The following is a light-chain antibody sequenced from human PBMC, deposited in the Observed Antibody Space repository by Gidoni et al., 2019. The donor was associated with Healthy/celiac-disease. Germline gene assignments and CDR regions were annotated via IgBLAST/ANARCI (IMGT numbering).Light chain of an antibody. CDR1: QSVSSY. V-gene: IGKV3-11*01. J-gene: IGKJ4*01. Sequence: EIVLTQSPATLSLSPGERATLSCSASQSVSSYLAWYQQKPGQAPRLLTYAASNRATGSPARFSGSGSGTDFTLTISSLEPEDFAVYYCQQRSNWPLTFGGGTKVEIK. CDR2: AAS. CDR3: QQRSNWPLT.